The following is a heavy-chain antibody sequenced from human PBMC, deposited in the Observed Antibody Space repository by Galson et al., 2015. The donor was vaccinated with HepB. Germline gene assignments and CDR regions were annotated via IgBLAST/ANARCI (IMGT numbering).Heavy chain of an antibody. J-gene: IGHJ4*02. Sequence: SLLLSFSSSLFIFITYFIHWVRQAPGKGLEWVAGISYDGDNKYYEDSVKGRFTISRDNSRNTLYLQMNSLRAEDTAVYYCAKDAVETTRGGYYFDFWGQGTLVIVSS. CDR3: AKDAVETTRGGYYFDF. CDR1: LFIFITYF. CDR2: ISYDGDNK. V-gene: IGHV3-30*18. D-gene: IGHD3-10*01.